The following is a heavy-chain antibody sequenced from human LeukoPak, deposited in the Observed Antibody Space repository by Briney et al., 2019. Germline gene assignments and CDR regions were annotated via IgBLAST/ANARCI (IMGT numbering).Heavy chain of an antibody. CDR1: GYSISSGYY. J-gene: IGHJ5*02. V-gene: IGHV4-38-2*01. Sequence: SETLSLTCAVSGYSISSGYYWGWIRQPPGKGLEWIGSIYYSGSTYYNPSLKSRVTLSIDTSKNQFSLKLSSVTAADTAVYYCASNLEGSGSYYLFDPWGQGTLVTVSS. CDR2: IYYSGST. D-gene: IGHD3-10*01. CDR3: ASNLEGSGSYYLFDP.